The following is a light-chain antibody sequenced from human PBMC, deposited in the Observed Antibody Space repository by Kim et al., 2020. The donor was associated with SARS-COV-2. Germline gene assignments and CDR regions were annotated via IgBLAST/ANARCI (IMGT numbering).Light chain of an antibody. CDR3: SSYTTTRTLV. CDR2: DVS. Sequence: GQSIAMSCTGTSSDVGGYNYVSWYQQHPGKAPKLVIHDVSNRPSGVSDRFSGSKSGNTASLTISGLQAEDEANYYCSSYTTTRTLVFGGGTQLTVL. V-gene: IGLV2-14*03. CDR1: SSDVGGYNY. J-gene: IGLJ2*01.